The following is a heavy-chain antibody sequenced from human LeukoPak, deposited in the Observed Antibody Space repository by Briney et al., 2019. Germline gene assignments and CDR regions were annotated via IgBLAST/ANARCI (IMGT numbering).Heavy chain of an antibody. V-gene: IGHV3-23*01. CDR1: GFTFSSYA. D-gene: IGHD4-17*01. CDR2: ISGTGGST. Sequence: GGSLRLSCAASGFTFSSYAMSWVRQTPGKGLEWVSVISGTGGSTYYADSVKGRFTISRDNSKNTLYPQMNSLRADDTAVYYCAKEIYGDSTGGRFQHWGQGTLVTVSS. CDR3: AKEIYGDSTGGRFQH. J-gene: IGHJ1*01.